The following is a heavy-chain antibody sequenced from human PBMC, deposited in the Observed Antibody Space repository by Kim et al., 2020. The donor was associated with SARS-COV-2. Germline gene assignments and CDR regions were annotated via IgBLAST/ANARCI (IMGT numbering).Heavy chain of an antibody. CDR3: ARDGTAQYYFDY. Sequence: YYADSVNGRFTHTRDNANNSLYLQMNSLRAEDTAVYYCARDGTAQYYFDYWGQGPLVTVSS. D-gene: IGHD1-26*01. J-gene: IGHJ4*02. V-gene: IGHV3-21*01.